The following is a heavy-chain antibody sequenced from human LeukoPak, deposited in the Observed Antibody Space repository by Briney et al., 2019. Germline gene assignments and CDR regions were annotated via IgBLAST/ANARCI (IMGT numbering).Heavy chain of an antibody. CDR2: INPSGGST. CDR1: GYTFTSYH. J-gene: IGHJ6*03. CDR3: ARDVGVAVYYMDV. V-gene: IGHV1-46*01. Sequence: GASVMVSCKASGYTFTSYHMHWVRQAPGQGLEWMGIINPSGGSTSYAQKFQGRVSMTRDTSTSTVYMELSSLRSEDTAVYYCARDVGVAVYYMDVWGKGTTVTVSS. D-gene: IGHD2-15*01.